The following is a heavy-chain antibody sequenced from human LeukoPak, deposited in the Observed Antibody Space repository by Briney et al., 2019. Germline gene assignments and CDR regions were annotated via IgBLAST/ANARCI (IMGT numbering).Heavy chain of an antibody. CDR2: TYYRSKWYN. D-gene: IGHD3-9*01. CDR1: GDSVSSSSAA. Sequence: SQTLSLTCAISGDSVSSSSAAWNWIRQSPSRGIEWLGRTYYRSKWYNDYAVSVKSRITINPDTSKNQFSLQLNSVTPEDTAVYYCAKGATYYDILTGYYPVEYFDYWGQGTLVTVSS. CDR3: AKGATYYDILTGYYPVEYFDY. V-gene: IGHV6-1*01. J-gene: IGHJ4*02.